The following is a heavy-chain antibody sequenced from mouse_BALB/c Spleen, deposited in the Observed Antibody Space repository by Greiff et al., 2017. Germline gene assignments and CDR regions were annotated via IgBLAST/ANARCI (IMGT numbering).Heavy chain of an antibody. Sequence: VKLVESGPGLVAPSQSLSITSTVSGFSLTSYGVHWVRQPPGKGLEWLGVIWAGGSTNYNSALMSRLSISKDNSKSQVFLKMNSLQTDDTAMYYCARAIDSSGYLDYWGQGTTLTVSS. D-gene: IGHD3-2*01. J-gene: IGHJ2*01. CDR2: IWAGGST. V-gene: IGHV2-9*02. CDR1: GFSLTSYG. CDR3: ARAIDSSGYLDY.